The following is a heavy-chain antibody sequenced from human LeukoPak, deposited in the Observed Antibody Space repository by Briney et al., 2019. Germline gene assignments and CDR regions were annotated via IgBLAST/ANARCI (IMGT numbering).Heavy chain of an antibody. CDR1: GLTFSNNA. CDR3: AKGKQLVRGYFDY. CDR2: ITLSGVST. D-gene: IGHD6-13*01. J-gene: IGHJ4*02. V-gene: IGHV3-23*01. Sequence: GGSLRLSCKASGLTFSNNAMSWVRQAPGKGLEWVSFITLSGVSTFYADSVKGRFTISRDNSKNTLYLQMNSLRAEDTAVYYCAKGKQLVRGYFDYWGQGTLVTVSS.